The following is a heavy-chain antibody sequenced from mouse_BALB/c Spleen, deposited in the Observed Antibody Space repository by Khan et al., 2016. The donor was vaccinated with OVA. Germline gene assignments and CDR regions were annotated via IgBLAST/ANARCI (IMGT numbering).Heavy chain of an antibody. CDR2: ISTYSGNP. V-gene: IGHV1S137*01. CDR1: GYTFTDYA. J-gene: IGHJ2*01. CDR3: TRPAYDGYYDY. D-gene: IGHD2-3*01. Sequence: QVRLKQSGPELVRHGVSVKISCKGSGYTFTDYAMHWVKQSHAKSLEWIGLISTYSGNPTYNQKFKGKATMTVDQSSSTAYMELARLTSEDSAIYYCTRPAYDGYYDYWGQGTTLTVSS.